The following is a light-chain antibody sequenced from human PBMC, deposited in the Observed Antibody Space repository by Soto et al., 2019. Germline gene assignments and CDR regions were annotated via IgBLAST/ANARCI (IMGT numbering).Light chain of an antibody. J-gene: IGKJ3*01. V-gene: IGKV1-12*01. CDR2: GAS. Sequence: DIQMTQSPSSVSASLGDTVTITCRASQGIASWLAWYQQRPGKAPKLLIYGASTLESGVPSRLSGRGSGTPFSLTISSLQSEDFGTYYCQQANSFPRTFGPGTKVDIK. CDR3: QQANSFPRT. CDR1: QGIASW.